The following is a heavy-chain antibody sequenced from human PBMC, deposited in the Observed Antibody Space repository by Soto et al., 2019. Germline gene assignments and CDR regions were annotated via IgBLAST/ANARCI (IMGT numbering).Heavy chain of an antibody. D-gene: IGHD2-2*02. CDR1: GFTFSSYA. CDR2: LSGSGGST. Sequence: EVQLLESGGGLVQPGGSLRLSCAASGFTFSSYAMSWVRQAPGKGQEWVSALSGSGGSTYYADSVQGRFTNSRDNSKNTLHLQMKSLRAEDTAVYYCAKDSSPVVPAAISDYWGPGTLVTVSS. CDR3: AKDSSPVVPAAISDY. V-gene: IGHV3-23*01. J-gene: IGHJ4*02.